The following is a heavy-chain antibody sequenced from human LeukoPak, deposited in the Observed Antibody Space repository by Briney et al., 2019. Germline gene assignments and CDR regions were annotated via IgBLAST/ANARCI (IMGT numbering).Heavy chain of an antibody. D-gene: IGHD6-19*01. CDR1: GGSISSYY. Sequence: SETLCLTCTVSGGSISSYYWSWIRQPPGKGLEWIGYIYYSGSTNYNPSLKSRVTISVDTSKNQFSLKLSSVTAADTAVYYCAGGTPQYSSGWYNWGQGTLVTVSS. J-gene: IGHJ4*02. V-gene: IGHV4-59*01. CDR2: IYYSGST. CDR3: AGGTPQYSSGWYN.